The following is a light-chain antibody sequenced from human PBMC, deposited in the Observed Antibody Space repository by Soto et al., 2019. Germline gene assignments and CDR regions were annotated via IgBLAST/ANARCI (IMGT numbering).Light chain of an antibody. V-gene: IGKV1-5*03. Sequence: DIPMTQSPSTLSGSVGDRVTITCRASQTISSWLAWYQQKPGKAPKLLIYKASNLKSGVPSRFSGSGSGTELTLTISSLQPDDFATYYCQHYNSYSEAFGQGTKVELK. J-gene: IGKJ1*01. CDR1: QTISSW. CDR3: QHYNSYSEA. CDR2: KAS.